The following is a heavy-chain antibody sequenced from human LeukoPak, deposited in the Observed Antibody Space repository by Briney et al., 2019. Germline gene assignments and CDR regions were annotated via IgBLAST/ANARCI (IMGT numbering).Heavy chain of an antibody. D-gene: IGHD6-13*01. V-gene: IGHV1-69*01. CDR2: TIPIFGTA. CDR3: ARASDMHSSSWYYFDY. J-gene: IGHJ4*02. CDR1: GGTFSSYA. Sequence: ASVKVSCKASGGTFSSYAISWVRQAPGHGLEWMGGTIPIFGTANYAQKFQGRVTITADESTSTAYMELSSLRSEDTAVYYCARASDMHSSSWYYFDYWGQGTLVTVSS.